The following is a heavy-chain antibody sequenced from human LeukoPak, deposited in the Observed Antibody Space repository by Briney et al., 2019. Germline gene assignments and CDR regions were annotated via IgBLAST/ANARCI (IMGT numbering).Heavy chain of an antibody. Sequence: SVKVSCKASVGTVSSCAISWVRNAPGQGLEWMGGIIPIFGTANYAQKFQGRVTITTDESTSTAYMELSSLRSEDTAVYYCARWQGNDNDSSGGGLDYWGQGTLVTVSS. CDR3: ARWQGNDNDSSGGGLDY. V-gene: IGHV1-69*05. D-gene: IGHD3-22*01. CDR1: VGTVSSCA. CDR2: IIPIFGTA. J-gene: IGHJ4*02.